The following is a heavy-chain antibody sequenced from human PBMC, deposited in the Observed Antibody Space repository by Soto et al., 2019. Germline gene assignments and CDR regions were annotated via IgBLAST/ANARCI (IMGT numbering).Heavy chain of an antibody. D-gene: IGHD4-4*01. Sequence: PSETLSLTCTVSGGSISSYYWSWIRQPPGKGLEWIGYIYYSGSTNYNPSLKSRVTISVDTSKNQFSLKLSSVTAADTAVYYCARLIDPYSNQPNDYWGQGTLVTVS. V-gene: IGHV4-59*08. CDR1: GGSISSYY. CDR3: ARLIDPYSNQPNDY. CDR2: IYYSGST. J-gene: IGHJ4*02.